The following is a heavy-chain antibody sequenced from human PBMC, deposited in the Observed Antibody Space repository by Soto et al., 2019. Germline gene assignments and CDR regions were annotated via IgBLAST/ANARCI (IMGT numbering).Heavy chain of an antibody. D-gene: IGHD5-18*01. Sequence: QVHLVQSGAGVKKPGASVKVSCKASGYTFSSSGISWVRLAPGQGLEWVAWISPNNGNTNYAQKLQGRATVTTDTSTSTAYMELRSLTSDDTAVYYCARDASGHSYGDWGQGTLVTVSS. CDR3: ARDASGHSYGD. CDR2: ISPNNGNT. CDR1: GYTFSSSG. J-gene: IGHJ4*02. V-gene: IGHV1-18*01.